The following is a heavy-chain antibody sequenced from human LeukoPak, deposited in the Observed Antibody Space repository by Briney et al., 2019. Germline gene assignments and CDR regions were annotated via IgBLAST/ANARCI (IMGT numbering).Heavy chain of an antibody. D-gene: IGHD5-24*01. J-gene: IGHJ4*02. Sequence: GGSLRLSCAASGFTFSSYAMSWVRQAAGKGLEWVSGISGSGGSTYYADSVKGRFTISRDNSENTLYLQMNSLKTEDTAVYYCAAPIGTDYFGYWGQGTLVTVSS. V-gene: IGHV3-23*01. CDR2: ISGSGGST. CDR1: GFTFSSYA. CDR3: AAPIGTDYFGY.